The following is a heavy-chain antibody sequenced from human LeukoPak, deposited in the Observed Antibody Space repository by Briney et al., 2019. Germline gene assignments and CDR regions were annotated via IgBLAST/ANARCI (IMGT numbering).Heavy chain of an antibody. CDR1: GYTFTGYY. D-gene: IGHD1-1*01. Sequence: GASVKVSCKASGYTFTGYYMHWVRQAPGQGLEWMGWISPNSGGTNYAQKFQGRVTMTRDTSISTAYMELTRLTSDDTAVYYCAKGVTTGTPYWGQGTLVTVSS. CDR3: AKGVTTGTPY. J-gene: IGHJ4*02. CDR2: ISPNSGGT. V-gene: IGHV1-2*02.